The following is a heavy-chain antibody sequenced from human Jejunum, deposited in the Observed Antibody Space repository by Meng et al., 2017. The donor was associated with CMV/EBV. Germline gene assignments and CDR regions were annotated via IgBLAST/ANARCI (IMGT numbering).Heavy chain of an antibody. CDR1: GVAFSSYA. J-gene: IGHJ4*02. D-gene: IGHD2-21*01. V-gene: IGHV3-23*01. CDR3: AKSTVGDYSYFDS. Sequence: SGVAFSSYAMTWVRQPPGKGLEWVSRIIGNGGGTNYADSVKGRFTISRDNSKNTLYLQMSSLRAEDSAVYYCAKSTVGDYSYFDSWGQGTLVTVSS. CDR2: IIGNGGGT.